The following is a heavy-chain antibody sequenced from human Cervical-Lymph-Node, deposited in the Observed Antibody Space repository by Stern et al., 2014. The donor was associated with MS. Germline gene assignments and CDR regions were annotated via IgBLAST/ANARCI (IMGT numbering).Heavy chain of an antibody. CDR3: ARREGHAFDI. D-gene: IGHD1-26*01. Sequence: MQLVQSGAVVKKPGASLKVSCKGSGDNFMSHWIGWVRQMPGQGLEWMGIIYPGDSHTRYSPSFQGQVTCSVDRAISTACLQWSSLGASDTAIYYCARREGHAFDIWGQGTMVTVS. V-gene: IGHV5-51*01. J-gene: IGHJ3*02. CDR1: GDNFMSHW. CDR2: IYPGDSHT.